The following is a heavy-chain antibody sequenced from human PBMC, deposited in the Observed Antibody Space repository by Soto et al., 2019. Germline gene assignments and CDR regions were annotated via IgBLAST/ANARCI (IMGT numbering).Heavy chain of an antibody. Sequence: QQPPGKGLEWIGYIYHSGSTYYNPSLKSRVPLSVDRSMNQFSLKLTSVTAADTAVYYCARYSSGSYYQDYWGQRDLVSGSS. D-gene: IGHD3-10*01. J-gene: IGHJ4*02. CDR2: IYHSGST. CDR3: ARYSSGSYYQDY. V-gene: IGHV4-30-2*02.